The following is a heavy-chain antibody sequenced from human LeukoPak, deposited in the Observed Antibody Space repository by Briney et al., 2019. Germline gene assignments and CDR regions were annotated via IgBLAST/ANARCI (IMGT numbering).Heavy chain of an antibody. J-gene: IGHJ5*02. D-gene: IGHD6-19*01. V-gene: IGHV4-34*01. CDR2: INHSGST. CDR3: AREPQWPNWFDP. CDR1: GGSFSGYY. Sequence: PSETLSLTCAVYGGSFSGYYWSWIRQPPGKGLEWIGEINHSGSTNYNPSLKSRVTISVDTSKNQFSLKLSSVTAADTAVYYCAREPQWPNWFDPWGQGTLVTVSS.